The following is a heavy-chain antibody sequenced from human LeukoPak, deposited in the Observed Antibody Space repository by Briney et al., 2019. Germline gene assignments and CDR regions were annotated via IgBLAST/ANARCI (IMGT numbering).Heavy chain of an antibody. CDR3: ARRNGKAFDI. J-gene: IGHJ3*02. V-gene: IGHV4-59*01. Sequence: SETLSLTCTVSGGSISSYYWSWLRQPPGKGLEWIGYIYYSGSTNYNPSLKSRVTISVDTSKNQFSLKLSSVTAADTAVYYGARRNGKAFDIWGQGTMVTVSS. CDR1: GGSISSYY. D-gene: IGHD1-14*01. CDR2: IYYSGST.